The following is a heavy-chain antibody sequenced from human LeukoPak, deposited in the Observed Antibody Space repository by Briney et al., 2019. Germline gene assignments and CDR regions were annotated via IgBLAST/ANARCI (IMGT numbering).Heavy chain of an antibody. Sequence: GESLKISCEGSGYSFTSYWIGWVRQMPGKGLEWMGIIYPGDSDTRYSPSFQGQVTISADKSISTAYLQWSSLKASDTAMYYCARQVKYDFWSGYPSYWYFDLWGRGTLVTVSS. CDR2: IYPGDSDT. J-gene: IGHJ2*01. CDR1: GYSFTSYW. D-gene: IGHD3-3*01. V-gene: IGHV5-51*01. CDR3: ARQVKYDFWSGYPSYWYFDL.